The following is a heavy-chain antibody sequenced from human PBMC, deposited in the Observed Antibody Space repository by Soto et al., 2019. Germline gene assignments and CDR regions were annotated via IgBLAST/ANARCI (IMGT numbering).Heavy chain of an antibody. V-gene: IGHV1-69*13. CDR3: ARASGFGVWFDP. D-gene: IGHD3-10*01. CDR1: GVTFSSYA. CDR2: IIPIFGTA. J-gene: IGHJ5*02. Sequence: SVKVSCKASGVTFSSYAISWVRQAPGQGLEWMGGIIPIFGTANYAQKFQGRVTITADESTSTAYMELSSLRSEDTAVYYCARASGFGVWFDPWGQGTLVTVSS.